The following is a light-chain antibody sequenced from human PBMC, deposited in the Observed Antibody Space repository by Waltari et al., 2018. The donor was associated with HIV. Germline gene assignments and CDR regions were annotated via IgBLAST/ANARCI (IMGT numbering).Light chain of an antibody. Sequence: QSALPQPASVSGSPGQGITISSTGSSSAVGGYKYLPWYHQHPGKAPKLIIYEVRNRPVGVSNRFAGSKSGNTASLTISGLQAEDEADYYCSSFTSRATWVFGGGTKLTVL. CDR2: EVR. J-gene: IGLJ3*02. V-gene: IGLV2-14*01. CDR3: SSFTSRATWV. CDR1: SSAVGGYKY.